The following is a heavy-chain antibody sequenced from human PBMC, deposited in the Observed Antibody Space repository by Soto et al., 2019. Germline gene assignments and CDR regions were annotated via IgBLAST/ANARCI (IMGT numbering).Heavy chain of an antibody. CDR3: PRGGMAIITAADY. D-gene: IGHD3-16*01. CDR1: GFTFSSYW. J-gene: IGHJ4*02. V-gene: IGHV3-74*01. CDR2: IDSDGGNT. Sequence: EVHLVESGGGLVQPGGSLRLSCTASGFTFSSYWMHWVRQVPGKGLVWVSRIDSDGGNTDYADSVEGRFTISSDDAKNTLYLQMRSLRAEHTAVYSGPRGGMAIITAADYWGQGTLVTVSS.